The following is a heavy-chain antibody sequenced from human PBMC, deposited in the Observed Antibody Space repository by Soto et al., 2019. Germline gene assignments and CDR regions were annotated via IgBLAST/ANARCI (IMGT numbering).Heavy chain of an antibody. CDR2: IYSGGST. Sequence: GGSLRLSCAASGFTVSSNYMSWVRQAPGKGLEWVSVIYSGGSTYYADSVKGRFTISRDNSKNTLYLQMNSLRAEDTAVYYCARADGHVSGSFYHYYGMAVWGQGTTVTVSS. V-gene: IGHV3-66*01. J-gene: IGHJ6*02. CDR1: GFTVSSNY. D-gene: IGHD3-10*01. CDR3: ARADGHVSGSFYHYYGMAV.